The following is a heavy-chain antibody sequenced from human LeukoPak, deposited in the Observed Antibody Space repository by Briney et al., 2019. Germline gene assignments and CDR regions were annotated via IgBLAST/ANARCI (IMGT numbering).Heavy chain of an antibody. CDR2: IYYSGST. D-gene: IGHD3/OR15-3a*01. J-gene: IGHJ4*02. CDR3: ARSHSVWTSFDY. CDR1: GGSTRSYT. V-gene: IGHV4-59*01. Sequence: PSEPLSLTCTVSGGSTRSYTWSWIRHPPGKGLEWIGYIYYSGSTNYNPSLKSRVTISVDTSKNQFSLKLSSVTAADTAVYYCARSHSVWTSFDYWGQGTLVTVSS.